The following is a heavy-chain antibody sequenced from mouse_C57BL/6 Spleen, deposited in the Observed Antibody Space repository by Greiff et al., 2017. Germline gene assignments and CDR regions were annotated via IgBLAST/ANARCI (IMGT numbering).Heavy chain of an antibody. Sequence: QVQLKQSGPELVKPGASVKLSCKASGYTFTSYDINWVKQRPGQGLEWIGWIYPRDGSTKYNEKFKGKATLTVDTSSSTAYMELHSLTSEDSAVYFCARRDYYGSSNWYFDVWGTGTTVTVSS. V-gene: IGHV1-85*01. J-gene: IGHJ1*03. CDR2: IYPRDGST. CDR1: GYTFTSYD. CDR3: ARRDYYGSSNWYFDV. D-gene: IGHD1-1*01.